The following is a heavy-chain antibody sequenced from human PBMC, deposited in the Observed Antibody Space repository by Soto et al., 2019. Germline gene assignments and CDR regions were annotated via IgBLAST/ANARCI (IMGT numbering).Heavy chain of an antibody. CDR1: GVSISSGGYS. CDR3: ARGAPVVNDY. V-gene: IGHV4-30-2*01. J-gene: IGHJ4*02. Sequence: QLQLQESGSGLVKPSQTLSLTCAVSGVSISSGGYSWSWIRQPPGTGLEWIGYIYHSGSTYYNPSRKSRVTISVDRSKIQFTLQLSSVTSADTAVYYCARGAPVVNDYCGQGTLVTVSS. CDR2: IYHSGST. D-gene: IGHD3-22*01.